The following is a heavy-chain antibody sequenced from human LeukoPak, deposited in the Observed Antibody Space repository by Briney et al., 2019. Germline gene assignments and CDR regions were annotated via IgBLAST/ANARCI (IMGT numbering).Heavy chain of an antibody. J-gene: IGHJ2*01. Sequence: PSETLSLTCTVSGGSISSYYWSWIRQPPGKGLEWIGYIYYSGSTNYNPSLKSRVTISVDTSKNQFSLKLSSVTAADTAVYYCARQKRDYYDSSGYYYGNWYFDLWGRGTLVTVSS. D-gene: IGHD3-22*01. V-gene: IGHV4-59*01. CDR3: ARQKRDYYDSSGYYYGNWYFDL. CDR2: IYYSGST. CDR1: GGSISSYY.